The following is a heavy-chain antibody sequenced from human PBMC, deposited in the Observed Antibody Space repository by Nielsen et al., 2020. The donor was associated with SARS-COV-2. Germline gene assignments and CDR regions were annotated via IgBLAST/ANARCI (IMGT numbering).Heavy chain of an antibody. D-gene: IGHD3-22*01. CDR2: ISSSGSTI. CDR3: ARDITMIDDY. V-gene: IGHV3-11*01. J-gene: IGHJ4*02. Sequence: WIRQSPGKGLEWVSYISSSGSTIYYADSVKGRFTISRDNAKNSLYLQMNSLRAEDTAVYYCARDITMIDDYWGQGTLVTVSS.